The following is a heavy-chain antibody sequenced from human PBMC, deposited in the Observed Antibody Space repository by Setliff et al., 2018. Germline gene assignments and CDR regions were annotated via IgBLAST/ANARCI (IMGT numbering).Heavy chain of an antibody. CDR3: ASHPRVTIFGVVAFDY. J-gene: IGHJ4*02. CDR2: IYYSGST. D-gene: IGHD3-3*01. CDR1: GGSVSTFY. V-gene: IGHV4-59*05. Sequence: SETLSLTCRVSGGSVSTFYWTWIRQPPGKGLEWIGSIYYSGSTYYNPSLKSRVTISVDTSQNQFSLKLSSVTAADTAAYYCASHPRVTIFGVVAFDYWGQGILVTVSS.